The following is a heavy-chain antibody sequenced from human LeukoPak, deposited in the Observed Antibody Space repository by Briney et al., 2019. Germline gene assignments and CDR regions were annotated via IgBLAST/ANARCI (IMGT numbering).Heavy chain of an antibody. D-gene: IGHD1-26*01. J-gene: IGHJ3*01. V-gene: IGHV3-11*01. Sequence: PGGSLRLSCAASGFTFSDYYMSWIRQAPGMGLEWVSYLSGSGTTIYYADSVKGRFTISRDNAKNSVYLQMNSLRAEDTAVYYCARFVGAQRDSFDLWGQGTMVTVSS. CDR3: ARFVGAQRDSFDL. CDR2: LSGSGTTI. CDR1: GFTFSDYY.